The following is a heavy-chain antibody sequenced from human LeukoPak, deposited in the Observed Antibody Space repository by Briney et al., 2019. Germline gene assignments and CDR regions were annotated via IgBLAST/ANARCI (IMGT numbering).Heavy chain of an antibody. CDR3: ARSTTGVTPFDY. V-gene: IGHV1-69*04. Sequence: ASVKVSCKASGGTFSSYAISWVRQAPGQGLEWMGRIIPILSIANYAQKFQGRVTITADKSTSTAYMELSSLRSEDTAVYYCARSTTGVTPFDYWGQGTLVTVSS. D-gene: IGHD4-23*01. J-gene: IGHJ4*02. CDR2: IIPILSIA. CDR1: GGTFSSYA.